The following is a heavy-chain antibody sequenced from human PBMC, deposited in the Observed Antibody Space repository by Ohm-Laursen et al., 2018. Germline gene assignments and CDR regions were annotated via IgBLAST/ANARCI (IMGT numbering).Heavy chain of an antibody. Sequence: ASVKVSCKSSGYTFTTYGITWLRQAPGQGVEWMGWISAYNGNTNYAQKVQGRVTMTTDTSTSTAYMELRSLTSDDTAVYYCARVLGTSQIQYYFDYWGQGTLVTVSS. CDR1: GYTFTTYG. CDR2: ISAYNGNT. J-gene: IGHJ4*02. CDR3: ARVLGTSQIQYYFDY. V-gene: IGHV1-18*01. D-gene: IGHD1-1*01.